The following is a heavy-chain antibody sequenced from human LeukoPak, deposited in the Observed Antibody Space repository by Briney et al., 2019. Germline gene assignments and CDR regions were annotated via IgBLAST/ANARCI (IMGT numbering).Heavy chain of an antibody. CDR1: GYTFTSYG. Sequence: ASVKVSCKASGYTFTSYGISWVRQAPGQGLEWMGWISAYNGNTNYAQKLQGRVTMTTDTSTSTAYMELRSLRSDDTAVYYCAREDIVVVPAVYIDYWGQGTLVTVSS. D-gene: IGHD2-2*01. J-gene: IGHJ4*02. CDR2: ISAYNGNT. CDR3: AREDIVVVPAVYIDY. V-gene: IGHV1-18*01.